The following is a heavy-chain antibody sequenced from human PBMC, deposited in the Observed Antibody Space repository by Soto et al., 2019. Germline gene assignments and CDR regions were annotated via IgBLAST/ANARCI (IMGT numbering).Heavy chain of an antibody. Sequence: SLRLSCAASGFTFSSYAMSWVRQAPGKGLEWVSAISGSGGSTYYADSVKGRFTISRDNSKNTLYLQMNSLRAEDTAVYYCAKKDDSSGYYYGGFDYWGQGTLVTVSS. CDR1: GFTFSSYA. J-gene: IGHJ4*02. CDR3: AKKDDSSGYYYGGFDY. D-gene: IGHD3-22*01. V-gene: IGHV3-23*01. CDR2: ISGSGGST.